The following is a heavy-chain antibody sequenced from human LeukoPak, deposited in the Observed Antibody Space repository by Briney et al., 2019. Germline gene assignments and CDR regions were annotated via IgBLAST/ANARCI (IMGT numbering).Heavy chain of an antibody. CDR3: ASGSYYEAGYYFDY. Sequence: PSETLSLTCTASGGSISSYYWSWIRQPPGKGLEWIGYIYYSGSTNYNLSLKSRVTISVDTSKNQFSLKLSSVTAADTAVYYCASGSYYEAGYYFDYWGQGTLVTVSS. CDR1: GGSISSYY. V-gene: IGHV4-59*01. D-gene: IGHD1-26*01. J-gene: IGHJ4*02. CDR2: IYYSGST.